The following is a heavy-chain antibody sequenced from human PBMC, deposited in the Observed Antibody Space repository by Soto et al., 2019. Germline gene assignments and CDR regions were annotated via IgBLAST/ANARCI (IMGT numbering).Heavy chain of an antibody. CDR1: GGTFSSYA. J-gene: IGHJ3*02. Sequence: GASVKVSCKASGGTFSSYAISWVRQAPGQGLEWMGGIIPIFGTANYAQKFQGRVTITADKSTSTAYMELSSLRSEDTAVYYCAREPRGYDRTDAFDIWGQGTMVTVSS. D-gene: IGHD5-12*01. CDR3: AREPRGYDRTDAFDI. CDR2: IIPIFGTA. V-gene: IGHV1-69*06.